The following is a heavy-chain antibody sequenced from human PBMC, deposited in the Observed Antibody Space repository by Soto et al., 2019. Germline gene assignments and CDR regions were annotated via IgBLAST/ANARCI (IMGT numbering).Heavy chain of an antibody. J-gene: IGHJ4*02. Sequence: GGSLRLSCAASGFTFSSYGMHWVRQAPGKGLEWVAVISYDGSNKYYADSVKGRFTISRDNSKNTLYLQMNSLRAEDTAVYYCAKDGGFKNYYDSTRFDDRGQRALFTASS. CDR1: GFTFSSYG. CDR3: AKDGGFKNYYDSTRFDD. CDR2: ISYDGSNK. V-gene: IGHV3-30*18. D-gene: IGHD3-22*01.